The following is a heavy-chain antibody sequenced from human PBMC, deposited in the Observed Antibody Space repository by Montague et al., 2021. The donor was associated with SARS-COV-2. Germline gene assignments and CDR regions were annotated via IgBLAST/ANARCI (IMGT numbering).Heavy chain of an antibody. V-gene: IGHV4-39*02. CDR1: SGSIISSGYY. CDR3: ARGVIRGVTTPFDY. D-gene: IGHD3-10*01. J-gene: IGHJ4*02. Sequence: SETLSLTCSMSSGSIISSGYYWGWIRQPPGKELEWIGNIHYSGTTYYNPSLQSRGTISVDTSKNHLSLRLSSVTAADTAVYFCARGVIRGVTTPFDYWGQGSQVTVSS. CDR2: IHYSGTT.